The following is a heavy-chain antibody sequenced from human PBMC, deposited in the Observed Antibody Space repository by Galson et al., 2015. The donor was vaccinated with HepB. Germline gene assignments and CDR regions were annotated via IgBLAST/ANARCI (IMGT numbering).Heavy chain of an antibody. CDR2: ISTYNGNT. CDR1: GYTFTSYG. V-gene: IGHV1-18*04. J-gene: IGHJ3*02. CDR3: ARDAPYSSGWCGFSAFDI. Sequence: SVKVSCKASGYTFTSYGISWVRQAPGQGLEWMGWISTYNGNTNYAQKLQGRVTMTTDTSTSTAYMELRSLRSDDTAVYYCARDAPYSSGWCGFSAFDIWGQGTMVTVSS. D-gene: IGHD6-19*01.